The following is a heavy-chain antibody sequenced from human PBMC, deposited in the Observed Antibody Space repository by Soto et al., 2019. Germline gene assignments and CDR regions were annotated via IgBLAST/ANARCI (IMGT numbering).Heavy chain of an antibody. CDR2: ISYDGSNK. CDR3: AKDQRQWRVILHVHFDY. D-gene: IGHD6-19*01. J-gene: IGHJ4*02. CDR1: GFTFSSYG. V-gene: IGHV3-30*18. Sequence: QVQLVESGGGVVQPGRSLRLSCAASGFTFSSYGMHWVRQAPGNGLEWVAVISYDGSNKYYADSVKGRFTISRDNSKNTLYLQMNSLRAEDTAVYYCAKDQRQWRVILHVHFDYWGQGTLVTVSS.